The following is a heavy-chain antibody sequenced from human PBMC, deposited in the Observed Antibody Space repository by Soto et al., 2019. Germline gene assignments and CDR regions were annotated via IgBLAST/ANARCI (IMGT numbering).Heavy chain of an antibody. CDR1: GFT. D-gene: IGHD3-16*01. Sequence: GGSLRLSCAASGFTSVGPGKGLEWVSGISGSGGRSYYADSVKGRFTISRDNSKSTLYLQMNSLRAEDTAVYYCAKAYFVWSSEQPYYFDYWGQGTLVTVSS. CDR3: AKAYFVWSSEQPYYFDY. V-gene: IGHV3-23*01. J-gene: IGHJ4*02. CDR2: ISGSGGRS.